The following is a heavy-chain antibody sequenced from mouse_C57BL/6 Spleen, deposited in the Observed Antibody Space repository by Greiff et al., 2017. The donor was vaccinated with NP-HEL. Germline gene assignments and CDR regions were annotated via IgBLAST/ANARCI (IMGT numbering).Heavy chain of an antibody. J-gene: IGHJ2*01. CDR1: GYTFTDYN. D-gene: IGHD1-1*01. CDR3: AREGYYGSFSFDY. CDR2: INPNNGGN. V-gene: IGHV1-18*01. Sequence: VQLQQSGPELVKPGASVKIPCKASGYTFTDYNMDWVKQSHGKSLEWIGDINPNNGGNIYNQKFKGKATLTVDKSSSTAYMELRSLTSEDTAFYYCAREGYYGSFSFDYWGQGTTLTVSS.